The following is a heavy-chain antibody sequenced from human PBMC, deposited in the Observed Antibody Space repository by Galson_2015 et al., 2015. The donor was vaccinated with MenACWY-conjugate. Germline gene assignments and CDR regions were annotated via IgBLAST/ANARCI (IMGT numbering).Heavy chain of an antibody. J-gene: IGHJ4*02. CDR3: ARDRGRPVAGERGPANY. CDR1: GFTFSDYY. V-gene: IGHV3-11*05. D-gene: IGHD6-19*01. Sequence: SLRLSCAASGFTFSDYYMNWVRQAPGKGLEWISYISNTSGFRYYADSVKGRFTISRDDAKNSLYLQMNSLRAEDTAVYYCARDRGRPVAGERGPANYWGQGALVTVSS. CDR2: ISNTSGFR.